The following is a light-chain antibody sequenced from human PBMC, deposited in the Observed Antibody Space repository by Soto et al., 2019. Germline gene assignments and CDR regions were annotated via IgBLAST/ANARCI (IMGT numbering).Light chain of an antibody. V-gene: IGKV1-33*01. J-gene: IGKJ4*01. CDR3: QQFDNLPLT. CDR2: DAS. CDR1: QDISNY. Sequence: DIQMTQSPSSLSASVGDRVTITCQASQDISNYLNWYQQKPGKAPKVXXYDASNLETGVPSRFSGSGSGTDFTLTISSLQHEDIATYYCQQFDNLPLTFGGGTKVDIK.